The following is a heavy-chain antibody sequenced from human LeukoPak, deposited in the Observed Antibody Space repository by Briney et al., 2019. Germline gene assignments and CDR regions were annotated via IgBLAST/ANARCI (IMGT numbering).Heavy chain of an antibody. V-gene: IGHV1-2*02. Sequence: ASVKVSCKASGYTFTGYYMHWVRQAPGQGLEWRGWINPNSGGTNYAQKFQGRVTMTRDTSISTAYMELSRLRSDDTAVYYCARSSIAAPRYDYWGQGTLVTVSS. CDR3: ARSSIAAPRYDY. J-gene: IGHJ4*02. CDR1: GYTFTGYY. CDR2: INPNSGGT. D-gene: IGHD6-6*01.